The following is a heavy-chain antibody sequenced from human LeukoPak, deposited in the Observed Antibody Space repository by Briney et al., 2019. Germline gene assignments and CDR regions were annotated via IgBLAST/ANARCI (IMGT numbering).Heavy chain of an antibody. CDR3: ARDGAGSSSWLIYYYYGMDV. Sequence: AAVKVSCKASVYSFTSYVASWVGQAPPGGGEGMGWIIADNGNTKYAQKPQGRVTMTTDTSTSTTYMELRSLRSEVTAVYYCARDGAGSSSWLIYYYYGMDVWGQGTTVTVSS. D-gene: IGHD6-13*01. CDR1: VYSFTSYV. J-gene: IGHJ6*02. V-gene: IGHV1-18*01. CDR2: IIADNGNT.